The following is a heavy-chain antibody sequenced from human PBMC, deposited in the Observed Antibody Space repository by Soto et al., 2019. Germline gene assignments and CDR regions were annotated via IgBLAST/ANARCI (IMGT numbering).Heavy chain of an antibody. CDR1: GYMFNTYG. D-gene: IGHD3-10*01. V-gene: IGHV1-18*01. CDR2: TSVYNGNI. Sequence: QVQLLQSGAEVKKPVASVKVSCKASGYMFNTYGITWVRQAPGQGLEWMGWTSVYNGNIDYAQKFEGRVTKTTDTSTSTAYMELKSLTSDDTAVYYCARTYGSGDYFLPFEYWGQGTPVSVSS. CDR3: ARTYGSGDYFLPFEY. J-gene: IGHJ4*02.